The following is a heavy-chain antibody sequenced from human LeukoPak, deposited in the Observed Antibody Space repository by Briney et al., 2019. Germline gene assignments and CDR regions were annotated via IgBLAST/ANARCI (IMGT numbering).Heavy chain of an antibody. CDR1: GFTFSSYN. J-gene: IGHJ4*02. CDR3: VRPFASSGVWYFDF. CDR2: ITSNGGGT. Sequence: PGGNLRLSCSASGFTFSSYNMHWLRQAPGQGLEYVSAITSNGGGTYYADAVEGRFTVSRDNSKNTLFLQMSSLRPEDTAVDYYVRPFASSGVWYFDFWGQGTLVTVSS. D-gene: IGHD3-3*01. V-gene: IGHV3-64D*06.